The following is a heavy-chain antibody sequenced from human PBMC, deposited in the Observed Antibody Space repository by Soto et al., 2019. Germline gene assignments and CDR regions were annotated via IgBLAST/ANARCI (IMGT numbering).Heavy chain of an antibody. CDR3: ARGKPSVYRFGPRNFFYCGLDV. CDR2: INHSGST. D-gene: IGHD5-18*01. CDR1: GGSFSGYY. J-gene: IGHJ6*02. Sequence: PSETLSLTCAVYGGSFSGYYWSWIRQPPGKGLEWIGEINHSGSTNYNPSLKSRVTISVDTSKNQFSLKVASVTAADTAVYFCARGKPSVYRFGPRNFFYCGLDVWGPGTTVTVSS. V-gene: IGHV4-34*01.